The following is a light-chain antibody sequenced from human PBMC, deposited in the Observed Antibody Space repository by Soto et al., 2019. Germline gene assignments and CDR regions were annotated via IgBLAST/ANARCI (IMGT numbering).Light chain of an antibody. Sequence: EIVLTQSPGTLSLSPGERATLSCRASQSVSSSYLAWYQQNPGQAPRLLLYGASSRATGIPDRFSGSGSGTDFTLTISRLEPEDFAVYYCQQYGSSPPITFGQGTRLE. CDR1: QSVSSSY. J-gene: IGKJ5*01. V-gene: IGKV3-20*01. CDR2: GAS. CDR3: QQYGSSPPIT.